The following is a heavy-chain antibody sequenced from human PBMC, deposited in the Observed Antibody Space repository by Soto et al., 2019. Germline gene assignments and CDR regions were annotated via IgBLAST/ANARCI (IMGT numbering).Heavy chain of an antibody. CDR3: AKDWRWEQQIYGMNV. J-gene: IGHJ6*02. Sequence: PGGSLRLSCVASDFSFRNYGMRWVRQAPGKGLEWVADISYDGRNKYYAESVKGRFTISRDNSKNTLYLQMNSLRTEDTAVYYCAKDWRWEQQIYGMNVWGQGTTVTVSS. V-gene: IGHV3-30*18. CDR2: ISYDGRNK. D-gene: IGHD1-26*01. CDR1: DFSFRNYG.